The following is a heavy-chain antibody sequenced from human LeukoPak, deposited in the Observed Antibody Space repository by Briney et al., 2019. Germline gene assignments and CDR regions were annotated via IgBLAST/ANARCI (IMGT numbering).Heavy chain of an antibody. J-gene: IGHJ4*02. CDR1: GFTFSSYA. D-gene: IGHD4-17*01. V-gene: IGHV3-23*01. CDR3: AKERIRTTAFDY. Sequence: GSLRLSCAASGFTFSSYAMSWVRQAPGKGLEWVSAISDSGGRTYYADSVKGRFTISRDNSKNTLYLQMNSLRAEDMAVYYCAKERIRTTAFDYWGQGTLVTVSS. CDR2: ISDSGGRT.